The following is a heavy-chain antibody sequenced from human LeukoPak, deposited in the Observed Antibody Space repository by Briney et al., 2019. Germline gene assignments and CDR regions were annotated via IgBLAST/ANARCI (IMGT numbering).Heavy chain of an antibody. D-gene: IGHD3-22*01. J-gene: IGHJ4*02. CDR1: GYTLTELS. Sequence: ASVKVSCKVSGYTLTELSMHWVRQAPGKGLEWMGGFDPEDGETIYAQKFQGRVTMTEDTSTDTAYMELSSLRSEDTAVYHCATDFWWYPYYYDSSGYAETDYWGQGTLVTVSS. V-gene: IGHV1-24*01. CDR3: ATDFWWYPYYYDSSGYAETDY. CDR2: FDPEDGET.